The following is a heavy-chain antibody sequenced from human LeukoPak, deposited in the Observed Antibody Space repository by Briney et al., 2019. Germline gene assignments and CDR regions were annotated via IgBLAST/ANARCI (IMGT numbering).Heavy chain of an antibody. CDR3: AREPFSAVAGKPLPFDY. Sequence: GASVKVSCKASGYTFTSYAMNWVRQAPGQGLEWMGWINTHTGNPTYAQGFTGRFVFSLDTSVSTAYLQISSLKAEDTAVYYCAREPFSAVAGKPLPFDYWGQGTLVTVSS. V-gene: IGHV7-4-1*02. CDR1: GYTFTSYA. D-gene: IGHD6-19*01. J-gene: IGHJ4*02. CDR2: INTHTGNP.